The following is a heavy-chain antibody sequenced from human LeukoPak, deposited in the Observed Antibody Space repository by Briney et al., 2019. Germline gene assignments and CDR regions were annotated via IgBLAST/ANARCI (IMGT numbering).Heavy chain of an antibody. J-gene: IGHJ3*02. D-gene: IGHD2-2*01. CDR2: ISGNSGTT. V-gene: IGHV3-23*01. CDR1: GFTFSSYG. CDR3: AKDWIVVVPAATTHDAFDI. Sequence: GGTLRLSCAASGFTFSSYGMSWVRQAPGKGLEWVSGISGNSGTTYYADSVKGRFTISRDNSKNTLYLQMNSLRAEDTAVYYCAKDWIVVVPAATTHDAFDIWGQGTMVTVSS.